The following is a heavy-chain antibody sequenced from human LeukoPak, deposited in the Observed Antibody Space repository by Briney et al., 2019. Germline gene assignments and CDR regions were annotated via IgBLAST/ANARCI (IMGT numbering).Heavy chain of an antibody. CDR1: GFTFDDYG. V-gene: IGHV3-30*03. CDR2: ISYDGSNK. CDR3: STERAGYDFDY. J-gene: IGHJ4*02. D-gene: IGHD5-12*01. Sequence: PGGSLRLSCAASGFTFDDYGMHWVRQAPGKGLEWVAVISYDGSNKYYADSVKGRFTISRDNSKNTLYLQMNSLKTEDTAVYYCSTERAGYDFDYWGQGTLVTVSS.